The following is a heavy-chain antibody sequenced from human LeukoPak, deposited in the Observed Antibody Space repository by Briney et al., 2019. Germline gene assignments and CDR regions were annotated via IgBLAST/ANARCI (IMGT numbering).Heavy chain of an antibody. Sequence: GGSLRLSCAASGFTFNTYTMNWVRQAPGKGLEWVSYISGSSGIIDYADSVRGRFTISRDNAKNSLYLQMNSLRAEDTAIYYCARSLPYGTTWYGRSDFWGQGTLVTVSS. V-gene: IGHV3-48*01. CDR1: GFTFNTYT. CDR2: ISGSSGII. J-gene: IGHJ4*02. CDR3: ARSLPYGTTWYGRSDF. D-gene: IGHD6-13*01.